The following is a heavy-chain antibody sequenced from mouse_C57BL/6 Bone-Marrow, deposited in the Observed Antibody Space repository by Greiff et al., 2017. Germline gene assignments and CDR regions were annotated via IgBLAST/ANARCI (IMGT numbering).Heavy chain of an antibody. Sequence: EVKLQESGPGLAKPSPTLSLTCSVTGYSITSDYWNWIRKFPGNKLEYMGYISYSGSTYYNPSLKSRISITRDTSKNQYYLQLNSVTTEDTATYYCARALRRDYYAMDYGGQGTSVTVSS. CDR1: GYSITSDY. CDR2: ISYSGST. D-gene: IGHD2-12*01. V-gene: IGHV3-8*01. CDR3: ARALRRDYYAMDY. J-gene: IGHJ4*01.